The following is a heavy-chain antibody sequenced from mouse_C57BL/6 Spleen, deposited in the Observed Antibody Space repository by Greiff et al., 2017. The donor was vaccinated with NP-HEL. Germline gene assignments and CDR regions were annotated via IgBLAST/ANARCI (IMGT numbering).Heavy chain of an antibody. CDR2: ISYDGSN. V-gene: IGHV3-6*01. J-gene: IGHJ4*01. Sequence: EVKLQESGPGLVKPSQSLSLTCSVTGYSITSGYYWNWIRQFPGNKLEWMGYISYDGSNNYNPSLKNRISIARDTSKNQFFLKLNSVTTEDTATYYCARDTNYGYAMDYWGQGTSVTVSS. D-gene: IGHD1-1*01. CDR1: GYSITSGYY. CDR3: ARDTNYGYAMDY.